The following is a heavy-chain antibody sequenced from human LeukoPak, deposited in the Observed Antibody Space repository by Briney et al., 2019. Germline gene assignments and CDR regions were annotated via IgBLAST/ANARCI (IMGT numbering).Heavy chain of an antibody. CDR3: ARDTGDDYVLGSYRYMVYFDY. CDR2: ISSSSSYI. Sequence: GGSLRLSCAASGFTFSSYSMNWVRQAPGKGLEWVSSISSSSSYIYYADSVKGRFTISRDNAKNSLYLQMNSLRAEDTAVYYCARDTGDDYVLGSYRYMVYFDYWGQGTLVTVSS. J-gene: IGHJ4*02. CDR1: GFTFSSYS. D-gene: IGHD3-16*02. V-gene: IGHV3-21*01.